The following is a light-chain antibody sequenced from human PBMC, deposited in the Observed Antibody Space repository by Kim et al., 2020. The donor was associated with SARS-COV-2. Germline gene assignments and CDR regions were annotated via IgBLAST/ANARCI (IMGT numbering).Light chain of an antibody. CDR2: AAS. CDR1: QGIANN. J-gene: IGKJ1*01. V-gene: IGKV1-16*01. Sequence: ASIGDRVSIACRASQGIANNLVWFHQKPGKAPKPLIYAASRLETGVPSRFSGSGSGTDFILTISSLQPEDYGTYYCQQYDVYPRTFGQGTKVDIK. CDR3: QQYDVYPRT.